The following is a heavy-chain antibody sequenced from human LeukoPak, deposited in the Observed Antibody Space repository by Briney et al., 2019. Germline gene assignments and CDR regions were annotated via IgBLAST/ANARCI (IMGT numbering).Heavy chain of an antibody. Sequence: GGSLRLSCAASGFTFSDYYMSWIRQAPGKGLKWVSYICDSGRTIYYADSVKGRFTISRDNAKNSVYLQMNNLGAEDTAVYYCARDRLGDYDHSGYYDKWGQGTLVTVSS. CDR1: GFTFSDYY. J-gene: IGHJ4*02. CDR2: ICDSGRTI. CDR3: ARDRLGDYDHSGYYDK. V-gene: IGHV3-11*01. D-gene: IGHD3-22*01.